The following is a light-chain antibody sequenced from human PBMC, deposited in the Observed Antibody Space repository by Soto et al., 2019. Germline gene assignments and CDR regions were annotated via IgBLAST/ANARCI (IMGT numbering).Light chain of an antibody. Sequence: EIVLTQSPATLSLSPGDRATLSCRASQSVSRYLAWYQQKPGQAPRLLIYDSSNRATGIPARFSGSGSGTDLTLTISSLEPEDFAVYYCQQRSNWPPITFGQGTRLEIK. V-gene: IGKV3-11*01. CDR1: QSVSRY. CDR2: DSS. CDR3: QQRSNWPPIT. J-gene: IGKJ5*01.